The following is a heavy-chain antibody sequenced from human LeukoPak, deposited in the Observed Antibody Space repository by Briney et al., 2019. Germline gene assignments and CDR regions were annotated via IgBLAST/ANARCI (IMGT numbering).Heavy chain of an antibody. CDR2: IYYSGST. CDR1: GGSISSYY. CDR3: ARLDGSGYYGIDN. J-gene: IGHJ4*02. Sequence: SETLSLTCTVSGGSISSYYWSWIRQPPGKGLEWIGYIYYSGSTNYNPSLKSRVTISVDTSKNQFSLKLSSVTAADTAVYYCARLDGSGYYGIDNWGQGTLVTVSS. D-gene: IGHD3-22*01. V-gene: IGHV4-59*01.